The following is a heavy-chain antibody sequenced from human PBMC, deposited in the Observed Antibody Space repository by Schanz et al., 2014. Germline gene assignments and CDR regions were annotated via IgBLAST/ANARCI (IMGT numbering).Heavy chain of an antibody. Sequence: QVQLVQSGAEAKKPGASVKVSCKASGYTFTSYDINWVRQATGQGLEWMGWMNSNTGNTGYAQRFQGRVTMTRNTSITTAYLELSSLRSGDTAVYYCTKGRTFGRWGQGTLVTVSS. J-gene: IGHJ4*02. V-gene: IGHV1-8*01. CDR3: TKGRTFGR. CDR2: MNSNTGNT. CDR1: GYTFTSYD. D-gene: IGHD3-16*01.